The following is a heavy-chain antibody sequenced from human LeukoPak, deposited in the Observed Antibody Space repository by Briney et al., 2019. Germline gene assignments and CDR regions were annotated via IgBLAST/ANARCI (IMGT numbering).Heavy chain of an antibody. CDR2: FDPEDGET. CDR1: GYTLTELS. Sequence: GASVKVSCKVSGYTLTELSMHWVLQAPGKGLEWMGGFDPEDGETIYAQKFQGRVTMTEDTSTDTAYMELSSLRSEDTAVYYCATVGTYNYDSSGLDYWGQGTLVTVSS. J-gene: IGHJ4*02. CDR3: ATVGTYNYDSSGLDY. V-gene: IGHV1-24*01. D-gene: IGHD3-22*01.